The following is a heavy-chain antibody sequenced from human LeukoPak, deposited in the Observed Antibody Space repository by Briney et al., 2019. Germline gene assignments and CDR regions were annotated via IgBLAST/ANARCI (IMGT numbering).Heavy chain of an antibody. CDR1: GGSISSYY. CDR3: SRHDRIISMILGERAFLM. CDR2: IYYSGST. Sequence: SETLSLTCTVSGGSISSYYWSWIRQPPGNGLEGIGYIYYSGSTNYNPSLKRRVTISVDTSKHQFSLKLSSVTAADTPVYYCSRHDRIISMILGERAFLMWGQGTMVTVSS. V-gene: IGHV4-59*08. D-gene: IGHD3-22*01. J-gene: IGHJ3*02.